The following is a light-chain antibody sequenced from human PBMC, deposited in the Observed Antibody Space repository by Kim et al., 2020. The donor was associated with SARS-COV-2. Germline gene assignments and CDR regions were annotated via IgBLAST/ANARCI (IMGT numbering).Light chain of an antibody. CDR1: QSISSW. Sequence: ASVGDRVTITCRASQSISSWLAWYQQKPVKAPKLLIYDASSLESGVPSRFRGSGSGTEFTLTISSLQPDDFATYYCQQYDSYSHTFGQGTKVDIK. CDR3: QQYDSYSHT. V-gene: IGKV1-5*01. J-gene: IGKJ1*01. CDR2: DAS.